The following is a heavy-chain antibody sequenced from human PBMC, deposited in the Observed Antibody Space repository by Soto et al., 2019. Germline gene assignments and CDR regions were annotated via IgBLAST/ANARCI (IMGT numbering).Heavy chain of an antibody. J-gene: IGHJ6*02. CDR1: GGSFSGYY. CDR3: ANSIAAAGGMDV. Sequence: SETLSLTCAVYGGSFSGYYWSWIRQPPGKGLEWIGEINHSGSTNYNPSLKSRVTISVDTSKNQFSLKLSSVTAADTAVYYCANSIAAAGGMDVWGQGTTVTAP. CDR2: INHSGST. D-gene: IGHD6-13*01. V-gene: IGHV4-34*01.